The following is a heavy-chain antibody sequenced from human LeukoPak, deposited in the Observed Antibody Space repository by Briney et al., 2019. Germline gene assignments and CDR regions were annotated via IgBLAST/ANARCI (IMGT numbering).Heavy chain of an antibody. Sequence: GGSLRLSCAASGFTFSSYSMNWVRQAPGKGLEWVSSISSSSSYIYYADSVKGRFTISRDNAKNSLYLQMNSLRAEDTAVYYCARDQVVVTAITPYYYYYYMDVWGKGTTVTVSS. CDR3: ARDQVVVTAITPYYYYYYMDV. V-gene: IGHV3-21*01. J-gene: IGHJ6*03. CDR1: GFTFSSYS. D-gene: IGHD2-21*02. CDR2: ISSSSSYI.